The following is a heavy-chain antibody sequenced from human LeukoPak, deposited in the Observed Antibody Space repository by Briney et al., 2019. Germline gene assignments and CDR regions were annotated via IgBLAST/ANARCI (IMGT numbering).Heavy chain of an antibody. D-gene: IGHD7-27*01. J-gene: IGHJ4*02. CDR3: ARMNRGNYFDY. CDR2: IDWDDDT. CDR1: GFSLNASGMC. Sequence: SGPTLVNPTQTLTLTCTFFGFSLNASGMCVSWIRQPPGKALEWLARIDWDDDTYHSTSLNTRLTISKDTSKNQVVLTMTNMDPVDTATYYCARMNRGNYFDYWGQGTLVTVSS. V-gene: IGHV2-70*11.